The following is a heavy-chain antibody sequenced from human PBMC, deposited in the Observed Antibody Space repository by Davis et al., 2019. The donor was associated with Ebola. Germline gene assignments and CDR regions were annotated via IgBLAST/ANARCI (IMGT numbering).Heavy chain of an antibody. CDR3: ARDYTDDLYYYYYMDV. V-gene: IGHV3-48*03. CDR2: ISSSGFNI. J-gene: IGHJ6*03. D-gene: IGHD2-2*02. Sequence: GESLKISCAASGFNFRDYGMHWVRQAPGKGLEWVSYISSSGFNIYYADSVKGRFTISRDNAKNSVYLQMNSLRAEDTAVYYCARDYTDDLYYYYYMDVWGKGTTVTVSS. CDR1: GFNFRDYG.